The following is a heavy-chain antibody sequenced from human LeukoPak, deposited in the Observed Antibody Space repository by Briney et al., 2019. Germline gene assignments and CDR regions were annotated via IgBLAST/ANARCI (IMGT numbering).Heavy chain of an antibody. CDR1: GFTFSSYE. D-gene: IGHD3-3*01. Sequence: GSLRLSCTASGFTFSSYEMNWVRQAPGKGLEWIGEINHSGSTNYNPSLKSRVTISVDTSKNQFSLKLSSVTAADTAVYYCARGGLRFLEWFRHFDYWGQGTLVTVSS. V-gene: IGHV4-34*01. CDR3: ARGGLRFLEWFRHFDY. J-gene: IGHJ4*02. CDR2: INHSGST.